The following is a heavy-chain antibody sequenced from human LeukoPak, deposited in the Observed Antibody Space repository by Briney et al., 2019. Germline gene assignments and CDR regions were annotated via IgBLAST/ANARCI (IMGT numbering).Heavy chain of an antibody. V-gene: IGHV4-34*01. CDR1: GGSFSGYY. Sequence: SETLSLTCAVYGGSFSGYYWSWIRQPPGKGLEWIGESTRSGSTNYSPSLKSRVTISLDTSKNQFSLKLSSVTDADTAVYYCARGRDGYKQPFDYWGQGTLVTVSS. J-gene: IGHJ4*02. CDR3: ARGRDGYKQPFDY. CDR2: STRSGST. D-gene: IGHD5-24*01.